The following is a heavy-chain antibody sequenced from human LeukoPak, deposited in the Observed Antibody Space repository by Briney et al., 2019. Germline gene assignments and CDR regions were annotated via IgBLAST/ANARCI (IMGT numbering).Heavy chain of an antibody. D-gene: IGHD3-16*01. CDR2: ISYDGSNR. Sequence: PGGSLRLSCAASGFTFNSYGMHWVRQAPGKGLEWVAVISYDGSNRYYADSVKGRFTISRDNSKNTLYLQMNSLRAEDTAVYYCAKDLGDGLNYLDYWGQGTLVTVSS. CDR3: AKDLGDGLNYLDY. J-gene: IGHJ4*02. CDR1: GFTFNSYG. V-gene: IGHV3-30*18.